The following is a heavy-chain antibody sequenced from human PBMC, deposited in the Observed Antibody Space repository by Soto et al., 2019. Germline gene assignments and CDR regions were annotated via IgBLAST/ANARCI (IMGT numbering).Heavy chain of an antibody. D-gene: IGHD3-3*01. J-gene: IGHJ5*02. Sequence: SETLSLTCAVYGGSFSGYYWSWIRQPPGKGLEWIGEINHSGSTNYNPSLKSRVTISVDTSKNQFSLKLSSVTAADTAVYYCARVYYDFWSGYFMTPWFDPWGQGTLVTVSS. CDR3: ARVYYDFWSGYFMTPWFDP. V-gene: IGHV4-34*01. CDR1: GGSFSGYY. CDR2: INHSGST.